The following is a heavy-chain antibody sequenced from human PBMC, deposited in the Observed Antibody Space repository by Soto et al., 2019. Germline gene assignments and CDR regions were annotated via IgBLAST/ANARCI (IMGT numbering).Heavy chain of an antibody. CDR3: ARFRSLLEWIYREDYYYYGMDV. Sequence: SVKVSCKASGGTFSSYAISWVRQAPGQGLEWMGGIIPIFGTANYAQKFQGRVTITADKSTSTAYMELSSLRSEDTAVYYCARFRSLLEWIYREDYYYYGMDVWGQRTTVTVSS. J-gene: IGHJ6*02. CDR2: IIPIFGTA. D-gene: IGHD3-3*01. CDR1: GGTFSSYA. V-gene: IGHV1-69*06.